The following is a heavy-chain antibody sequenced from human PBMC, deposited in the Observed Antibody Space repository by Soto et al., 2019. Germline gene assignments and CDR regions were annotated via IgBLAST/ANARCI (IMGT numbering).Heavy chain of an antibody. CDR3: ARDRTDSGYYTNWLDP. J-gene: IGHJ5*02. D-gene: IGHD3-22*01. V-gene: IGHV1-69*06. CDR2: IIPIFGTT. CDR1: GGTFGSDA. Sequence: SVQVSGKASGGTFGSDAITWVGQAAGQGLEWVGRIIPIFGTTNYAQNLQGRVPISADKSTPTSYMELHSLTSDDTALYYCARDRTDSGYYTNWLDPWGQGTQVTVSS.